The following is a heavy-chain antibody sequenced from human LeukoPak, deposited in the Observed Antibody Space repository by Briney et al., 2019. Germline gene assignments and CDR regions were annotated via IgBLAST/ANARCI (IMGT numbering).Heavy chain of an antibody. CDR2: VSYDGYNK. CDR1: GFTFSSYG. Sequence: GGSLRLSCAASGFTFSSYGIHWVRQAPGKGLEWVALVSYDGYNKYYADSVKGRFTISRDNSKNTLYLQINSLRAEDTAVYYCAKAVNYGSGTYYDYWGQGTLVTVSS. D-gene: IGHD3-10*01. V-gene: IGHV3-30*18. J-gene: IGHJ4*02. CDR3: AKAVNYGSGTYYDY.